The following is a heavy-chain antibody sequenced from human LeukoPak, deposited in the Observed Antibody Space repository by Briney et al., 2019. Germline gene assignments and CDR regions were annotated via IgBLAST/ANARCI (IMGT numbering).Heavy chain of an antibody. CDR2: TSGSGGST. D-gene: IGHD3-9*01. J-gene: IGHJ4*02. V-gene: IGHV3-23*01. CDR3: AKGGILTGYLDY. Sequence: GGSLRLSCAASGFNFSSYAMSWVRQAPGKGLEWVSATSGSGGSTYYADSVKGRFTISRDNSKSTLYLQMNSLRAEDTAVYYCAKGGILTGYLDYWGQGTLVTVSS. CDR1: GFNFSSYA.